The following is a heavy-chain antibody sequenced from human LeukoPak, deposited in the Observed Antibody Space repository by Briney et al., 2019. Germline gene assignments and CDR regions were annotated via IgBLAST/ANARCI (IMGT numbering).Heavy chain of an antibody. V-gene: IGHV3-20*04. CDR3: TRVGSQWY. CDR2: INWSGCST. J-gene: IGHJ4*02. Sequence: PGGSLRLSCAASGFTFDDYGMSWVRQAPGKGLEWVSGINWSGCSTSYADSVKGRFTISRDNVKNSLYLQMNSLRGEDTALYYGTRVGSQWYWGQGTLVSVSS. CDR1: GFTFDDYG. D-gene: IGHD6-19*01.